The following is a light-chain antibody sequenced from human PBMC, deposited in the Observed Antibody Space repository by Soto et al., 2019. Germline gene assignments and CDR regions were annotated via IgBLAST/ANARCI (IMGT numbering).Light chain of an antibody. J-gene: IGKJ5*01. V-gene: IGKV3-20*01. CDR3: QQHGISHIT. Sequence: EIVLTQSPGILSLSPGERAILFCRASQNIRNSYLAWYQQKPGQAPRLLIFGASSRATGIPDRFSGSGSGTDFTLTISRLEPEDFAVYYCQQHGISHITFGQGTRLEI. CDR2: GAS. CDR1: QNIRNSY.